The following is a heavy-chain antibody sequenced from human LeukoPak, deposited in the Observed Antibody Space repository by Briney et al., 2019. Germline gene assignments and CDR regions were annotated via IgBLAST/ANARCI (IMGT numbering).Heavy chain of an antibody. J-gene: IGHJ4*02. D-gene: IGHD3-10*01. V-gene: IGHV3-48*01. CDR2: ISSSSSTI. CDR1: GFTFSSYS. CDR3: ARDLGNYGSGS. Sequence: GGSLRLSCAASGFTFSSYSMNWVRQAPGKGLEWVSYISSSSSTIYYADSVKGRFTISRDNAKNSLYLQMNSLRAEDTAVYYCARDLGNYGSGSWGQGTLVTVSS.